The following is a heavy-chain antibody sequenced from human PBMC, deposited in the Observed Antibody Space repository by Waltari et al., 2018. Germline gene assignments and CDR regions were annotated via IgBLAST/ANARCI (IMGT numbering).Heavy chain of an antibody. V-gene: IGHV1-69-2*01. Sequence: EVQLVQSGAEVKKPGATVKISCKASGYTFTDYYMPWGQQAPGKGLEWMGRVDPEDGETIYAEKFQGRVTITADTSTDTAYMELSSLRSEDTAVYYCATLPDSRNYYYYYMDVWGKGTTVTVSS. CDR1: GYTFTDYY. J-gene: IGHJ6*03. CDR3: ATLPDSRNYYYYYMDV. CDR2: VDPEDGET.